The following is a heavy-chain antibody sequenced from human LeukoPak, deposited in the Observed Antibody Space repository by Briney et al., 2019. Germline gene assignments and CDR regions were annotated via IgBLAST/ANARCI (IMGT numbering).Heavy chain of an antibody. V-gene: IGHV3-48*03. Sequence: GGSLRLSCAPSGLTFSGYEISWVRQAPGKGLEWISYIDTSGSNIYYADSVKGRFTVSRDNAKNSVYLQMNSLRDEDTAVYYCARESVNCGGDCIDYWGQGTLVTVSS. CDR3: ARESVNCGGDCIDY. D-gene: IGHD2-21*02. J-gene: IGHJ4*02. CDR2: IDTSGSNI. CDR1: GLTFSGYE.